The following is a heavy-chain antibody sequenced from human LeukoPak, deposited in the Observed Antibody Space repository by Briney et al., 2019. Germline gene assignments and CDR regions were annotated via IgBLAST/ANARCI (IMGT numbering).Heavy chain of an antibody. CDR3: XXXXXXXXXGHYYYMDV. CDR2: IRFDGTNQ. Sequence: SXXAXGFIFSNYGMHWVRQAPGKGLEWVAFIRFDGTNQFYADPVKGRFTISRDNSQNTVSLQVNNLRTEDTAIYYXXXXXXXXXXGHYYYMDVWGKGTTVTVSS. V-gene: IGHV3-30*02. D-gene: IGHD3-3*01. CDR1: GFIFSNYG. J-gene: IGHJ6*03.